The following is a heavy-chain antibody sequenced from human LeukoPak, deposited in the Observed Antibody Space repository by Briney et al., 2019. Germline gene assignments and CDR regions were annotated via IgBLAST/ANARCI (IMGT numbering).Heavy chain of an antibody. V-gene: IGHV1-24*01. Sequence: EASVKVSCKVSGNTLTDLSIHWVRQAPEKGLDWMGGFDPEDAEVIYAEKFQDRVTMTEDPSTDTAYLELSSLRSEDTAVYYCAAEGQWSVHYFNSWGQGTLVTVSS. CDR2: FDPEDAEV. D-gene: IGHD2-15*01. J-gene: IGHJ4*02. CDR1: GNTLTDLS. CDR3: AAEGQWSVHYFNS.